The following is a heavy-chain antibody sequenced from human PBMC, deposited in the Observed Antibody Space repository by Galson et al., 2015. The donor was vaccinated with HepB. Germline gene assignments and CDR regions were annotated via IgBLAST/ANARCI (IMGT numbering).Heavy chain of an antibody. J-gene: IGHJ4*02. CDR3: AREKVGPYYDILTGSFDY. CDR2: IIRISGTA. V-gene: IGHV1-69*01. Sequence: SCKASGGTFNSYAISWVRQAPGQGLEWMGGIIRISGTANYAQKFQGRVTITADESTSTSYMELSSLRSEDTAVYYCAREKVGPYYDILTGSFDYWGQGTLVTVSS. CDR1: GGTFNSYA. D-gene: IGHD3-9*01.